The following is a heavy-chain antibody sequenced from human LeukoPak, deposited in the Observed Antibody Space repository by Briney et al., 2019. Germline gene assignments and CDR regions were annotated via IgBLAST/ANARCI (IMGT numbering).Heavy chain of an antibody. CDR1: GGTFNSFA. D-gene: IGHD3-3*01. V-gene: IGHV1-69*13. J-gene: IGHJ3*01. CDR3: ARASFPLLEWTTSIPFDV. Sequence: ASVKVSCKASGGTFNSFALSWVRQAPGQGLEWMGAIIPIYPTTDYAQKFQGRVTISADESTGTVSLELSDLRSEDTAVYYCARASFPLLEWTTSIPFDVWGQGTLVIVSS. CDR2: IIPIYPTT.